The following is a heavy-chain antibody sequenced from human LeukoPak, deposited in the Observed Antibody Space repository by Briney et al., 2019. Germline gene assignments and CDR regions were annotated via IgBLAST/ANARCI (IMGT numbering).Heavy chain of an antibody. J-gene: IGHJ3*02. Sequence: GGSLRLSCAASGFTFSSYAMSWVRQAPGKGLEWVSAISGSGGSTYYADSVKGRFTIFRDNSKNTLYLQMNSLRAEDTAVYYCAKDRVDSGSYYDAFDIWGQGTMVTVSS. V-gene: IGHV3-23*01. D-gene: IGHD1-26*01. CDR3: AKDRVDSGSYYDAFDI. CDR1: GFTFSSYA. CDR2: ISGSGGST.